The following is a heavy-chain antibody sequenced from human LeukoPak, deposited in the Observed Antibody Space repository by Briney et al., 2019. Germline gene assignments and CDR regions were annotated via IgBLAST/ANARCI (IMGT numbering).Heavy chain of an antibody. CDR2: ISSSGNVI. CDR3: ARRSRENAFDI. V-gene: IGHV3-48*03. Sequence: GGSLRLSCVASGFTSSSSEMNWVRQAPGEGLEWVSHISSSGNVIYYADSVRGRFTISRNNAKNSLYLQMNSLRAEDTAVYYCARRSRENAFDIWGQGTMVTVSS. J-gene: IGHJ3*02. CDR1: GFTSSSSE.